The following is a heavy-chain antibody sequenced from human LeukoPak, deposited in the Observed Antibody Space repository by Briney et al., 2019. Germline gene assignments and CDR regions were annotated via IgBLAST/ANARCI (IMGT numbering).Heavy chain of an antibody. V-gene: IGHV4-34*01. J-gene: IGHJ5*02. CDR3: ARKTPYSNYVVMSPYNWFDP. CDR1: GGSFSGYY. D-gene: IGHD4-11*01. CDR2: INHSGST. Sequence: SETLSLTCAVYGGSFSGYYWSWIRQPPGKGLEWIGEINHSGSTNYNPSLKSRVTISVDTSKNQFSLKLSSVTAADTAVYYCARKTPYSNYVVMSPYNWFDPWGQGTLVTVSS.